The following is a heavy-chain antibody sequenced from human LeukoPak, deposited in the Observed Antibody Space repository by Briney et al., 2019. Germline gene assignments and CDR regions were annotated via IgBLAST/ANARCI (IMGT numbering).Heavy chain of an antibody. CDR2: ISSSDNSDSTI. V-gene: IGHV3-11*04. CDR1: GFTFSDYY. D-gene: IGHD2-2*01. Sequence: PGGSLRLSCAASGFTFSDYYMTWIRQAPGKGLEWVSHISSSDNSDSTIHYADSVKGRFTISRDHAKSSLYLQMNSLGAEDTAVYYCARLRRYCSTSTCQYYYYYMDVWGKETTVTVSS. CDR3: ARLRRYCSTSTCQYYYYYMDV. J-gene: IGHJ6*03.